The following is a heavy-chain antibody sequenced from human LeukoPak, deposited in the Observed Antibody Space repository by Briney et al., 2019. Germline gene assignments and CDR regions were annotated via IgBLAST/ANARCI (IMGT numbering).Heavy chain of an antibody. Sequence: GGSLRLSCAASGFTFSSYGMHWVRQAPGKGLEWVAFIRYDGSNKYYADSVKGRFTISRDNSKNTLYLQMNSLRAEDTAVYYCATSGADYYGSGNFDYWGQGTLVTVSS. V-gene: IGHV3-30*02. CDR3: ATSGADYYGSGNFDY. D-gene: IGHD3-10*01. CDR2: IRYDGSNK. CDR1: GFTFSSYG. J-gene: IGHJ4*02.